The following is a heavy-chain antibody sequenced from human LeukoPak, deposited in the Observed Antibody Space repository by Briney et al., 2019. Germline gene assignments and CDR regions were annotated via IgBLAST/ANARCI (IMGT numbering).Heavy chain of an antibody. Sequence: ASVKVSCKAPGYTFTSYGSSWVRQAPGQGLEWMGWISAYNGNTNYAQKLQGRVTMTTDTSTSTAYMELRSLRSDDTAVYYCARGAHVLRFLEWLSSYGMDVWGQGTTVTVSS. V-gene: IGHV1-18*01. D-gene: IGHD3-3*01. CDR3: ARGAHVLRFLEWLSSYGMDV. J-gene: IGHJ6*02. CDR2: ISAYNGNT. CDR1: GYTFTSYG.